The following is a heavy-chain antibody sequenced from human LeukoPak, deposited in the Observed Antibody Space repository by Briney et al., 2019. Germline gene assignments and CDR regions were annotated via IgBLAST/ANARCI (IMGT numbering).Heavy chain of an antibody. CDR3: ARDYCSGGSCQLDY. CDR2: ISYDGSNK. V-gene: IGHV3-30-3*01. J-gene: IGHJ4*02. Sequence: GRSLRLSCVASGFTFSNYAMHWVRQTPGRGLEWVAVISYDGSNKYYADSVKGRFTISRDNSKNTLYLQMNSLGAEDTAVYYCARDYCSGGSCQLDYWGQGTLVTVSS. D-gene: IGHD2-15*01. CDR1: GFTFSNYA.